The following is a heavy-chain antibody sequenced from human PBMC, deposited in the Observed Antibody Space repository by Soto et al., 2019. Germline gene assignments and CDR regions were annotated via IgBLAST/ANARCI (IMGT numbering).Heavy chain of an antibody. J-gene: IGHJ4*02. V-gene: IGHV4-59*01. D-gene: IGHD1-26*01. CDR1: GDSISDNY. CDR2: INDSGST. CDR3: ASSSGSSFIN. Sequence: SETLSLTCTVSGDSISDNYWSWIRQPPGKGLEWIGYINDSGSTNYNPSPNGRVSMSVDTSKNQFSLTLTSVTAADTAVYYCASSSGSSFINWGQGTLVTVSS.